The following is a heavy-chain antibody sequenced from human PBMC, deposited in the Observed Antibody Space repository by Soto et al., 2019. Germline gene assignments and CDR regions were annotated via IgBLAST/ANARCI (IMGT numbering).Heavy chain of an antibody. CDR1: GYSFSTYW. Sequence: GESLKISCTGSGYSFSTYWIAWVRQMPGKGLEWMGIIYPGDSDTRYSPSFQGQVTISADTSTKTAYLQWSSLKASDTAIYFCASDSHCDGGNCPMGGFEMWGQGTMVTVSS. CDR2: IYPGDSDT. V-gene: IGHV5-51*01. D-gene: IGHD2-15*01. CDR3: ASDSHCDGGNCPMGGFEM. J-gene: IGHJ3*02.